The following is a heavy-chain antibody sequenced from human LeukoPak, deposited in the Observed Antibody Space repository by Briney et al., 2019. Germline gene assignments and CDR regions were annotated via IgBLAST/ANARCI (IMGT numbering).Heavy chain of an antibody. D-gene: IGHD3-10*01. CDR1: GGSISSYY. V-gene: IGHV4-59*08. J-gene: IGHJ3*02. Sequence: SETLSLTCTVSGGSISSYYWSWIRQPPGKGLEWIGYIYYSGSTNYNPSLKSRVTISVDTSKNQFSLKLSSVTAADTAVYYCARLSGITMVRGVIITKPHAFDIWGQGTVVTVSS. CDR3: ARLSGITMVRGVIITKPHAFDI. CDR2: IYYSGST.